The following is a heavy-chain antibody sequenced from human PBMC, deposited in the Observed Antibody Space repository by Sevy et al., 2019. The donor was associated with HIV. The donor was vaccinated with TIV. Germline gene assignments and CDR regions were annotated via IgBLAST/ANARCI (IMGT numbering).Heavy chain of an antibody. CDR2: ISWNSAFI. Sequence: GGSLRLSCAASGFTFDDYAMHWLRQAPGKGLEWVSCISWNSAFIGYADSVKGRLTISRDNAKNSLYLQMNSLKPEDTAFYYCAKDGGSGSGPSAEYFHHWGQCTLVTVSS. D-gene: IGHD6-19*01. J-gene: IGHJ1*01. CDR3: AKDGGSGSGPSAEYFHH. V-gene: IGHV3-9*01. CDR1: GFTFDDYA.